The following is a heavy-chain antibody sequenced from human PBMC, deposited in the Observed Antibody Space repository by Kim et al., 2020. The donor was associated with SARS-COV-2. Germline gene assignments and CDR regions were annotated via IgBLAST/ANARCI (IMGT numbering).Heavy chain of an antibody. V-gene: IGHV1-8*03. CDR3: ARVFGFYYHYRDV. D-gene: IGHD3-10*01. Sequence: GYAQKIQGRVTIAWNTSTSTAYMELSGLRYEDTAVYYCARVFGFYYHYRDVWGKGTTVTVSS. J-gene: IGHJ6*03.